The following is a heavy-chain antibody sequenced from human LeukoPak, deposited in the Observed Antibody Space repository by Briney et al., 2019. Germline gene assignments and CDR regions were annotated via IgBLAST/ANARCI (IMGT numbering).Heavy chain of an antibody. J-gene: IGHJ4*02. CDR1: GFTFSSYA. CDR2: ISGSGGST. D-gene: IGHD3-22*01. V-gene: IGHV3-23*01. CDR3: AKAGARDSSGYSMG. Sequence: GGSLRLSCAASGFTFSSYAMSWVRQAPGKGLEWVSAISGSGGSTYYADSVKGRFTISRDNSKNTLYLQMNSLRAEDTAVYYCAKAGARDSSGYSMGWGQGTLVTVSS.